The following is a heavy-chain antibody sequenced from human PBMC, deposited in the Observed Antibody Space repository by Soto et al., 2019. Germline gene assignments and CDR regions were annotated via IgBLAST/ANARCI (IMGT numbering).Heavy chain of an antibody. Sequence: QVQLVESGGGLVKPGGSLRLSCAASGFTFSDYYMSWIRQAPGKGLEWVSYISSSGSTIYYADSVKGRFTISRDNAKNSLYLQMNRLRAEDTAVYYCARGRADFWSGYSYYYYYYMDVWGKGTTVTVSS. V-gene: IGHV3-11*01. CDR3: ARGRADFWSGYSYYYYYYMDV. D-gene: IGHD3-3*01. CDR1: GFTFSDYY. J-gene: IGHJ6*03. CDR2: ISSSGSTI.